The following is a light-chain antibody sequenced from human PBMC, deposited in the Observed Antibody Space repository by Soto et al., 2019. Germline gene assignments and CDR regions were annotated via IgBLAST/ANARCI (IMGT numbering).Light chain of an antibody. CDR2: EAS. CDR1: SSAVCGYNY. Sequence: QSALTQPASVSGSTGQSITISCTGTSSAVCGYNYVSWYQQHPGKAPNLMNYEASNRPSGVSNRCSGYKSCPTASLTISWLQTEEEADDICTSYTRNSTLDVFGTGTQLTVL. CDR3: TSYTRNSTLDV. J-gene: IGLJ1*01. V-gene: IGLV2-14*01.